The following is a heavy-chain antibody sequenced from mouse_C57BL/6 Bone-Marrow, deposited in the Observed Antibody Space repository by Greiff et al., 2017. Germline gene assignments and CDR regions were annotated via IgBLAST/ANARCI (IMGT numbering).Heavy chain of an antibody. Sequence: EVQLVESGGDLVKPGGSLKLSCAASGFTFSSYGMSWVRQTPDKRLEWVATISSGGSYTYYPDSVKGRFTISRDNAKNTLYLQMSSLKSEDTAMYYCARGGDVGYWGQGTTLTVSS. CDR1: GFTFSSYG. D-gene: IGHD3-3*01. CDR3: ARGGDVGY. CDR2: ISSGGSYT. V-gene: IGHV5-6*01. J-gene: IGHJ2*01.